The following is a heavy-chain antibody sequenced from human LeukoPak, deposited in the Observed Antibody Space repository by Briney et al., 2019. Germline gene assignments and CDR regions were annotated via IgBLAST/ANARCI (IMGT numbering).Heavy chain of an antibody. D-gene: IGHD6-19*01. CDR3: AKDGSYSSGWYGAFDI. V-gene: IGHV3-7*03. CDR1: GFTFSSYW. J-gene: IGHJ3*02. Sequence: GGSLRLSCAASGFTFSSYWMSWVRQAPGKGLEWVANIKQDGSEKYYVDSVKGRFTISRDNARNSLYLQMNSLRAEDTAVYYCAKDGSYSSGWYGAFDIWGQGTMVTVSS. CDR2: IKQDGSEK.